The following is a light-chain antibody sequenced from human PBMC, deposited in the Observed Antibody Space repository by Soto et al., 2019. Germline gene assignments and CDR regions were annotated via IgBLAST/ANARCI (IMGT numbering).Light chain of an antibody. CDR2: AAS. Sequence: DIQMTQSPSSLSASVRDIVTITCRSSQSIGSYLNWYHHKAGTAPKVLINAASNLRSGVPSRFSGRGFGTDFTLTISSLQPEDFATYYCHQSHSNYTFCQGTKLEIK. CDR1: QSIGSY. J-gene: IGKJ2*01. V-gene: IGKV1-39*01. CDR3: HQSHSNYT.